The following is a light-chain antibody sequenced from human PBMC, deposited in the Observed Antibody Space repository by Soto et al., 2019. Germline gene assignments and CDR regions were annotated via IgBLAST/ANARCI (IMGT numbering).Light chain of an antibody. Sequence: EIVLTQSPATLSLSPGERATLSCRASQSVSSYLAWYQQKPGQAPRLLIYDASNRATGIPARFSGSGSGTDFTLTIRSLEPEDFPVYYCPPRSNWPQYSFGQGTKLEIK. CDR3: PPRSNWPQYS. J-gene: IGKJ2*01. CDR1: QSVSSY. CDR2: DAS. V-gene: IGKV3-11*01.